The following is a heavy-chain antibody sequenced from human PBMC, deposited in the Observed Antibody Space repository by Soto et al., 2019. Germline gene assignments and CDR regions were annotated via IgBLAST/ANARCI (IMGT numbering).Heavy chain of an antibody. D-gene: IGHD4-17*01. CDR2: ISYDGSNK. CDR1: GFTFSSYA. J-gene: IGHJ4*02. CDR3: ARDLDYGDYLFGCWGY. V-gene: IGHV3-30-3*01. Sequence: GGSLRLSCAASGFTFSSYAMHWVRQAPGKGLEWVAVISYDGSNKYYADSVKGRFTISRDNSKNTLYLQMNSLRAEDTAVYYCARDLDYGDYLFGCWGYWGQGTLVTVSS.